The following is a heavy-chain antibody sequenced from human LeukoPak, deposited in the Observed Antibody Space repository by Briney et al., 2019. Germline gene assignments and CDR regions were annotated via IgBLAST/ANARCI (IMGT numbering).Heavy chain of an antibody. CDR3: ARVGGMTTINNAAFDI. D-gene: IGHD4-4*01. CDR2: IYHSGST. J-gene: IGHJ3*02. Sequence: SETLSLTCTVSGGSISSYYWSWIRQPAGKGLEWIGYIYHSGSTNYNPSLKSRVTISLDKSKNQFSLKLTSVTAADTAIYYCARVGGMTTINNAAFDIWGQGTMVTVSS. V-gene: IGHV4-59*01. CDR1: GGSISSYY.